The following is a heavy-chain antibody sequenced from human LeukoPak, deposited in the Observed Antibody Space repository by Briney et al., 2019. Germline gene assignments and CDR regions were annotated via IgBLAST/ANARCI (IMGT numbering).Heavy chain of an antibody. CDR2: ISGGGGST. D-gene: IGHD5-18*01. Sequence: GGSLRLSCAASGFTFSSYAMNWVRQAPGKGLEWVSAISGGGGSTYYADSVKGRFSISRDNSKNTLYLQMNSLRAEDTAVYYCAKELYSYGSSYFDYWGQGTLVTVSS. CDR3: AKELYSYGSSYFDY. V-gene: IGHV3-23*01. CDR1: GFTFSSYA. J-gene: IGHJ4*02.